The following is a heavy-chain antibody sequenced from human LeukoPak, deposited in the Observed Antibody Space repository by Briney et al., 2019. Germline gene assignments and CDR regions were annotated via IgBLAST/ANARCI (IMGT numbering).Heavy chain of an antibody. V-gene: IGHV3-21*01. J-gene: IGHJ4*02. D-gene: IGHD3-10*02. CDR3: ARDQGVGILSLGY. CDR1: GFTFSSYS. Sequence: GGSLRLSCAASGFTFSSYSMNWVRQAPGKGLEWVSSISSSSSYIYYADSVKGRFTISRDNAKNSLYLQMNSLRAEDTAVYYCARDQGVGILSLGYWGQGTLVTVSS. CDR2: ISSSSSYI.